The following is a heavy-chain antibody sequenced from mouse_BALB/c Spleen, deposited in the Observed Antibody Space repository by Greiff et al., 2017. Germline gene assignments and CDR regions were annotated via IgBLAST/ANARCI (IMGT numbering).Heavy chain of an antibody. CDR1: GYTFTSYW. CDR3: ARKPPALLRSPLYAMDY. D-gene: IGHD1-1*01. J-gene: IGHJ4*01. Sequence: QVQLQQPGAELVKPGASVKLSCKASGYTFTSYWMHWVKQRPGQGLEWIGEINPSTGRTKYNEKFKSKATLTVDKSSRTAYMQLSSLTSEDSAVYYCARKPPALLRSPLYAMDYWGEGTSVTVSS. CDR2: INPSTGRT. V-gene: IGHV1S81*02.